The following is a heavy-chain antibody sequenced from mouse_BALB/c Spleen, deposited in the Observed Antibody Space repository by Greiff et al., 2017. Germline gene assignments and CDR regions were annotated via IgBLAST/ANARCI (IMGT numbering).Heavy chain of an antibody. CDR3: ARGAVITTVVDFDY. J-gene: IGHJ2*01. CDR1: GYAFSSYW. V-gene: IGHV1-80*01. Sequence: QVQLQQSGAELVRPGSSVKISCKASGYAFSSYWMNWVKQRPGQGLEWIGQIYPGDGDTNYNGKFKGKATLTADKSSSTAYMQLSSLTSEDSAVYICARGAVITTVVDFDYWGQGTTLTVSS. CDR2: IYPGDGDT. D-gene: IGHD1-1*01.